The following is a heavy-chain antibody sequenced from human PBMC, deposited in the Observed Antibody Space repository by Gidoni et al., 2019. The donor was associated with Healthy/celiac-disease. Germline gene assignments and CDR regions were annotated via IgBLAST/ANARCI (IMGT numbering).Heavy chain of an antibody. CDR3: AKTGRMGIYFDY. J-gene: IGHJ4*02. D-gene: IGHD7-27*01. CDR1: GFTFDDYT. V-gene: IGHV3-43*01. CDR2: ISWDGGST. Sequence: EVQLVESGGVVVQPGGSLRLSCAASGFTFDDYTMHWVRQSPGKGLEWVSLISWDGGSTYYADSVKGRFTISRDNSKNSLYLQMNSLRTEDTALYYCAKTGRMGIYFDYWGQGTLVTVSS.